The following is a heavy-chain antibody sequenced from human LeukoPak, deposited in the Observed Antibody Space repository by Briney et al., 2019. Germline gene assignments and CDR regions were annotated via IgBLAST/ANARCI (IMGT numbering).Heavy chain of an antibody. CDR2: ISWNSGSI. J-gene: IGHJ4*02. D-gene: IGHD5-18*01. CDR1: GFTFDDYA. CDR3: AKVAAAMVTDYFDY. Sequence: PGGSLRLSCAASGFTFDDYAMHWVRQAPGKGLEWVSGISWNSGSIDYADSVKGRFTISRDNAKNSLYLQMNSLRAEDTALYFCAKVAAAMVTDYFDYWGQGTLVTVSS. V-gene: IGHV3-9*01.